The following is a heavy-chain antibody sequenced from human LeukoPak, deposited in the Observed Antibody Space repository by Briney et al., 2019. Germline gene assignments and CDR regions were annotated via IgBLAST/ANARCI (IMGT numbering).Heavy chain of an antibody. CDR2: ISGSGGST. J-gene: IGHJ4*02. CDR1: GFTFSSYA. D-gene: IGHD3-22*01. CDR3: ARDNYYYDSSGYYHFDY. Sequence: PGGSLRLSCAASGFTFSSYAMSWVRQAPGKGLEWVSAISGSGGSTYYADSVKGRFTISRDNAKNSLYLQMNSLRAEDTAVYYCARDNYYYDSSGYYHFDYWGQGTLVTVSS. V-gene: IGHV3-23*01.